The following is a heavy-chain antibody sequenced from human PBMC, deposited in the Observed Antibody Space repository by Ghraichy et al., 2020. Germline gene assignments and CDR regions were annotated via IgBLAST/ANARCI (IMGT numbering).Heavy chain of an antibody. D-gene: IGHD6-13*01. Sequence: LSLTCEASGFTFSTYWMNWVRQAPGKGLEWVANIKQDAGEKYYVDSVNGRFTISRDNAKNSLYLQMNSLRAEDTAVYYCAREKQPGGAAAGTGYWGQGTMLTVSS. CDR1: GFTFSTYW. V-gene: IGHV3-7*01. J-gene: IGHJ4*02. CDR3: AREKQPGGAAAGTGY. CDR2: IKQDAGEK.